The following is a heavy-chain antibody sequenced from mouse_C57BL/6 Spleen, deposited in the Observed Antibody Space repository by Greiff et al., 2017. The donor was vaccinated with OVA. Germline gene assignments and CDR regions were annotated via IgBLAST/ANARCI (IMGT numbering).Heavy chain of an antibody. CDR3: ARSDWASITTVVADY. CDR2: IYPGDGDT. J-gene: IGHJ2*01. D-gene: IGHD1-1*01. Sequence: QVQLKESGPELVKPGASVKISCKASGYAFSSSWMNWVKQRPGKGLEWIGRIYPGDGDTNYNGKFKGKATLTADKSSSTAYMQLSSLTSEDSAVYFCARSDWASITTVVADYWGQGTTLTVSS. V-gene: IGHV1-82*01. CDR1: GYAFSSSW.